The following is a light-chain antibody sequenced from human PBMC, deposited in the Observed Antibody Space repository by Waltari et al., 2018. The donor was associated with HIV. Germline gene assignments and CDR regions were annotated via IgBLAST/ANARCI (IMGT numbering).Light chain of an antibody. V-gene: IGLV1-44*01. J-gene: IGLJ2*01. CDR2: NNN. Sequence: QSVLTQPPSASGTPGQRVTFPCSGSSSNIGSNPVNWYQNLPGTAPWLLIYNNNQRPSGVPDRFSGSKSGTSASLAISGLQSEDEADYYCAAWDDSLNGHVLFGGGTKLTVL. CDR3: AAWDDSLNGHVL. CDR1: SSNIGSNP.